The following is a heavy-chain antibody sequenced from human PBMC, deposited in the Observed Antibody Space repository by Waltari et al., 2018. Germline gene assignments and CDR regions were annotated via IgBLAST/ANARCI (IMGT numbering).Heavy chain of an antibody. Sequence: QVRLVQSAAEVKKPGASVKVSCKASGYTFSSYGISWVRQAPGQGLEWMGWMCSYNGKPDYAQKFRGRVTLTTDRSTNTAYMELRSLRSDDTAFYYCASSSFCSSTTCYLGYWGQGTLVTVSS. CDR3: ASSSFCSSTTCYLGY. CDR2: MCSYNGKP. V-gene: IGHV1-18*01. J-gene: IGHJ4*02. CDR1: GYTFSSYG. D-gene: IGHD2-2*01.